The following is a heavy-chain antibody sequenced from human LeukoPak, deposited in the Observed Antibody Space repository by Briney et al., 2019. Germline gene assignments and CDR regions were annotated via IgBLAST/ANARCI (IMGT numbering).Heavy chain of an antibody. D-gene: IGHD3-10*02. Sequence: ASVKVSCKASGYTFTGYYMHWVRQAPGQGLEWMGWINPNSGGTNYAQKFQGRVTMTGDTSISTAYMELSRLRSDDTAVYYCARYLRGVHKWFDPWGQGTLVTVSS. CDR2: INPNSGGT. J-gene: IGHJ5*02. CDR1: GYTFTGYY. V-gene: IGHV1-2*02. CDR3: ARYLRGVHKWFDP.